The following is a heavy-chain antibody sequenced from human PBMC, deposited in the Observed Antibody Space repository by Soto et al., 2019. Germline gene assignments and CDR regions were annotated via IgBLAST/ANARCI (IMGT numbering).Heavy chain of an antibody. CDR2: INPNSGGT. V-gene: IGHV1-2*04. Sequence: GASVKVSCKASGYTFTGYYIHWVRQAPGQGLEWLGWINPNSGGTIYAQKFQGWVTMTRDTSISTAYMELSSLRSDDTAVYYCARGSSRGFGEFHDYWGQGTLVTVSS. J-gene: IGHJ4*02. D-gene: IGHD3-10*01. CDR1: GYTFTGYY. CDR3: ARGSSRGFGEFHDY.